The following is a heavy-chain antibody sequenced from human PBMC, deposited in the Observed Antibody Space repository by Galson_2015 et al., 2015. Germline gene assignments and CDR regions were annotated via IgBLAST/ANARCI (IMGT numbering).Heavy chain of an antibody. CDR3: ARDDYYYGSGASADY. J-gene: IGHJ4*02. D-gene: IGHD3-10*01. V-gene: IGHV1-46*01. CDR2: INPSGGST. CDR1: GYTFTSYY. Sequence: SVKVSCKASGYTFTSYYMHWVRQAPGQGLEWMGIINPSGGSTSYAQKFQGRVTMTRDTSTSAVYMELSSLRSEDTAVYYCARDDYYYGSGASADYWGQGTLVTVSS.